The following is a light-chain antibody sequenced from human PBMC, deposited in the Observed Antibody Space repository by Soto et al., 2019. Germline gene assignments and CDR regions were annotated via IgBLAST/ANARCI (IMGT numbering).Light chain of an antibody. Sequence: EIVFAQFPAPLSLSPGERATLSCRASESVSSNLAWYQQKPGQGPRLLIYGASTRATGIPARFSGSGSGTEFTLTINSLQSEDFAVYYCQQYNNWPWTFGQGTKVDI. J-gene: IGKJ1*01. CDR1: ESVSSN. CDR3: QQYNNWPWT. V-gene: IGKV3-15*01. CDR2: GAS.